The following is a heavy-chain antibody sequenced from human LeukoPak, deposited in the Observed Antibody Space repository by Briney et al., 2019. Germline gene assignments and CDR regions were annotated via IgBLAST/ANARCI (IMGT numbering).Heavy chain of an antibody. CDR2: ISYDGSNK. CDR1: GFTFSSYA. J-gene: IGHJ3*02. CDR3: ARELYDFSWLEAFDI. Sequence: GGSLRLSCAASGFTFSSYAMHWVRQAPGKGLEWVAVISYDGSNKYYADSVKGRYTISRDNSKNTLYLQMNSLRAEDTAVYYCARELYDFSWLEAFDIWGQGTMVTVSS. V-gene: IGHV3-30*01. D-gene: IGHD3-3*01.